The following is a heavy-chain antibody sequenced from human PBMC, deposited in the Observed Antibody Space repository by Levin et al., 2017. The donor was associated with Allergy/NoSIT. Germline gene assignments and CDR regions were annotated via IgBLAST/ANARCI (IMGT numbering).Heavy chain of an antibody. D-gene: IGHD3-16*01. Sequence: GESLKISCAASGFTFGGYAISWARQAPGKGLQWVSTVSSDGGATYYADSVKGRFTISRDNSKNMVYVQMDSLTADDTAIYYCAKEAKFGWGNNYFDCWGQGTPVTVSS. J-gene: IGHJ4*02. V-gene: IGHV3-23*01. CDR1: GFTFGGYA. CDR2: VSSDGGAT. CDR3: AKEAKFGWGNNYFDC.